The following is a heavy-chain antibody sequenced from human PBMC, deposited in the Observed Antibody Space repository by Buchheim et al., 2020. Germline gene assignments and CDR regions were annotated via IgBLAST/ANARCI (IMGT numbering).Heavy chain of an antibody. CDR1: GFNLADYY. CDR3: ARGYWSGGRSYAYPFDL. CDR2: INRDGSTI. D-gene: IGHD2-15*01. V-gene: IGHV3-11*01. Sequence: QEQLVESGGGLVKPGGSLRLSCTASGFNLADYYMSWIRQPPGQGLDWVSYINRDGSTIHYADSVKGRVRVSRDNARKLGVLDMDTLRVDDTAVYYCARGYWSGGRSYAYPFDLWGQG. J-gene: IGHJ4*02.